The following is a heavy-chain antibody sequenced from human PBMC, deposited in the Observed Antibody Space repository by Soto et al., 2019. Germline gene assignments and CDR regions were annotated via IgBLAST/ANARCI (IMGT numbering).Heavy chain of an antibody. J-gene: IGHJ3*02. CDR3: ARLMTTVTQIDAFDI. CDR1: GYSFTSYW. CDR2: IDPSDSYT. Sequence: GESLKISCKGSGYSFTSYWISWVRQMPGKGLEWMGRIDPSDSYTNYSPSFQGHVTISADKSISTAYLQWSSLKASDTAMYYCARLMTTVTQIDAFDIWGQGTMVTVSS. V-gene: IGHV5-10-1*01. D-gene: IGHD4-17*01.